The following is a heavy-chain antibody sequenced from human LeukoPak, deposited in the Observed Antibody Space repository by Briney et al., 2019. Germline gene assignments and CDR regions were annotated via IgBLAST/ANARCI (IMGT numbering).Heavy chain of an antibody. D-gene: IGHD3-9*01. J-gene: IGHJ6*02. Sequence: GGSLRLSCAASGFTFSSYWMSWVRQAPGKGLEWVANIKQDGSEKYYVDSVKGRFTISRDNAKNSLYLQMNSLRAEDTAVYYCARDAPGRIFHGYGMDVWGQGTTVTVS. CDR1: GFTFSSYW. CDR2: IKQDGSEK. V-gene: IGHV3-7*01. CDR3: ARDAPGRIFHGYGMDV.